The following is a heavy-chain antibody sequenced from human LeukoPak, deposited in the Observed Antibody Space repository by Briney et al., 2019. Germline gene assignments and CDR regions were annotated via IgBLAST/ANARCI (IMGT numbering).Heavy chain of an antibody. CDR3: TRHPAEGDY. V-gene: IGHV3-11*03. Sequence: GGSLRLSCAASGFTFSDFYMSWIRQTPGRGLESVSYISGSSTNTNYADSVKGRFTISRDNTKNSLYLQMNSLRAEDTAIYYCTRHPAEGDYWGQGTLVTVSS. J-gene: IGHJ4*02. CDR1: GFTFSDFY. CDR2: ISGSSTNT. D-gene: IGHD2-15*01.